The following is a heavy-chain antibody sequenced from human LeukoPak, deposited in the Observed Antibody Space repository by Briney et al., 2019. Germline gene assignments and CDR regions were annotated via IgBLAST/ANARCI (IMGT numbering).Heavy chain of an antibody. J-gene: IGHJ5*02. D-gene: IGHD1-1*01. CDR3: AKSLVGTLRGFDP. Sequence: GGSLRLSCAASGFRFDEYWMSWVRQAPGKGLECVANINQEGSDKHYVDSVKGRLTISRDNAKNSLYVQMNSLRAEDTAVYYCAKSLVGTLRGFDPWGQGILVTVSS. CDR2: INQEGSDK. CDR1: GFRFDEYW. V-gene: IGHV3-7*05.